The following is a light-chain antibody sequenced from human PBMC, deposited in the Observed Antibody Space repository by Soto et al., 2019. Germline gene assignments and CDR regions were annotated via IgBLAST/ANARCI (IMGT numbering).Light chain of an antibody. J-gene: IGKJ2*01. CDR3: MQALQSPYT. Sequence: DIVMTQSPLSLPVTPGEPDSISCRSSQSLLHSNGYNYLDWYLQQPGQSPQLLISLGSNRASGVPARFSGSGSATDFTLNIARVEAEDFGVYYCMQALQSPYTFGQGTKLEIK. CDR2: LGS. CDR1: QSLLHSNGYNY. V-gene: IGKV2-28*01.